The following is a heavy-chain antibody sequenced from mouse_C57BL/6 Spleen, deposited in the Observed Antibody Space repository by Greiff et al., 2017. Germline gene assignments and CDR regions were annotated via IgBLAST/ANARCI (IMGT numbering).Heavy chain of an antibody. D-gene: IGHD6-5*01. CDR3: ARRRPMTVFGY. J-gene: IGHJ2*01. CDR2: IYPSDSET. CDR1: GYTFTSYW. V-gene: IGHV1-61*01. Sequence: VQLQQSGAELVRPGSSVKLSCKASGYTFTSYWMDWVKQRPGQGLEWIGNIYPSDSETHYNQKFKDKATLTVDKSSSTAYMQLSSLTSEDSAVYYCARRRPMTVFGYWGQGTTLTVSS.